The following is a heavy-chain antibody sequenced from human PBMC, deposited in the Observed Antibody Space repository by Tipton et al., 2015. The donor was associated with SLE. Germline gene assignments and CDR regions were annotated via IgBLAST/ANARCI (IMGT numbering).Heavy chain of an antibody. Sequence: GSLRLSCAASGFTFDDYTMYWLRQAPGKGLEWVSLISWDGDTTNYADSVKGRFTISRDNSENSLYLQMNSLRTEDTALYYCAKADCFTTSCSHWYFDLWGRGPLVTVSS. CDR1: GFTFDDYT. V-gene: IGHV3-43*01. J-gene: IGHJ2*01. CDR3: AKADCFTTSCSHWYFDL. CDR2: ISWDGDTT. D-gene: IGHD3-22*01.